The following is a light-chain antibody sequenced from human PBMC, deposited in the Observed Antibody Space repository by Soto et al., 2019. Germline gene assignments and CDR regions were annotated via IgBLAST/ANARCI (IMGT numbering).Light chain of an antibody. CDR3: QQYGSSLWT. CDR2: GAA. CDR1: QSVSSSY. V-gene: IGKV3-20*01. Sequence: EIVLTQSPGTLSLSPGARATLSCRASQSVSSSYLAWYQQKPGQAPRLRIYGAASRATGIPDRFSGSGSGTDFTLTISRLEPEDFAVYYCQQYGSSLWTFGQGPKVEIK. J-gene: IGKJ1*01.